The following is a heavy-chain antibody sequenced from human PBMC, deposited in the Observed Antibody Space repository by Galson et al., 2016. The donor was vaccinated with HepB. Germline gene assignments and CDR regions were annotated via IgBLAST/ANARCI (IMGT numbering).Heavy chain of an antibody. V-gene: IGHV4-39*01. D-gene: IGHD3-22*01. CDR2: IYYSGST. J-gene: IGHJ1*01. Sequence: ETLSLTCTVSGGSISSSSYYWGWIRQPPGKGLEWIGSIYYSGSTYYNPSLKSRVTISVDTSKNQFSLKLSSVTAADTAVYYCARPNYYYDSSGYHEYFQHWGQGTLVTVSS. CDR3: ARPNYYYDSSGYHEYFQH. CDR1: GGSISSSSYY.